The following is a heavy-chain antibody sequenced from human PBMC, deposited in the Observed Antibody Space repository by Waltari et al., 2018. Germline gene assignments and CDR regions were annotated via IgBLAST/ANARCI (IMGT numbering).Heavy chain of an antibody. CDR3: ARNQNGAFDV. CDR1: GVFISSHF. V-gene: IGHV4-4*07. CDR2: IRTSGVT. J-gene: IGHJ3*01. Sequence: QLQLQESGPGLVKPSDALSLTCTFSGVFISSHFCPWIRQPAGKGLEWVGRIRTSGVTDYSPSLKCRVTMSVDTSKNQLSLRLSSVPAADTAVYYCARNQNGAFDVRGKGTRVTVAS. D-gene: IGHD2-2*01.